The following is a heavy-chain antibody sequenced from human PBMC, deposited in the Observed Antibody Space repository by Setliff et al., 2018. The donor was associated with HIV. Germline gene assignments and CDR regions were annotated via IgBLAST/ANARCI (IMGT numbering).Heavy chain of an antibody. Sequence: SETLSLTCSVSGASITSHNWSWIRQAAGKGLEWIGRIYTRGNTNYNPSLRSRVTMSVDTSKNQVSLNLKSVTPADTAVYYCVREAYYDASTGYNSYVFDVWGQGTMVTVSS. D-gene: IGHD3-9*01. J-gene: IGHJ3*01. CDR3: VREAYYDASTGYNSYVFDV. CDR2: IYTRGNT. CDR1: GASITSHN. V-gene: IGHV4-4*07.